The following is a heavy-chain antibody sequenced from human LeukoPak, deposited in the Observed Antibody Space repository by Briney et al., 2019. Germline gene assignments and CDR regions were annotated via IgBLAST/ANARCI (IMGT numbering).Heavy chain of an antibody. Sequence: GGSLRLSCAASGFTFSSYEMNWVRQAPGKGLEWVSYISSSGSTIYYADSVKGRFTISRDNAKNSLYLQMNSLRAEDTAVYYCAMHPIVGGYFDYWAREPWSPSPQ. J-gene: IGHJ4*02. CDR3: AMHPIVGGYFDY. CDR2: ISSSGSTI. CDR1: GFTFSSYE. D-gene: IGHD2-21*01. V-gene: IGHV3-48*03.